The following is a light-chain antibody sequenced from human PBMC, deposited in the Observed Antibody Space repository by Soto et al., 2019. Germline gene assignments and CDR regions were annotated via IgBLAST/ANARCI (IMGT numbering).Light chain of an antibody. CDR1: QSVSSY. J-gene: IGKJ5*01. CDR3: QQYNSWLWT. CDR2: GAS. V-gene: IGKV3D-15*01. Sequence: EIVLTQSPGTLSLSPGERATLSCRASQSVSSYLAWYQQKPGQAPRLLIYGASTRATGIPDRFSGSGSGTDFTLTISSLQSEDSAVYYCQQYNSWLWTFGQGTRLDIK.